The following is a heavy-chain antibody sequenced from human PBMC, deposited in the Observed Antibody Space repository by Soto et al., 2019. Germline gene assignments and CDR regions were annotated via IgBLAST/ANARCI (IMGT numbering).Heavy chain of an antibody. CDR2: IKQDGSVK. V-gene: IGHV3-7*03. CDR3: ARDYYGSGSHDS. J-gene: IGHJ5*01. D-gene: IGHD3-10*01. CDR1: GFTLSNYW. Sequence: PGGSLRLSCAASGFTLSNYWISWVRQAPGKGLEWVANIKQDGSVKYYVDSVKGRFTISRDNAKSSLYLQMSSLRAEDTALYYCARDYYGSGSHDSWGQGTLVTVSS.